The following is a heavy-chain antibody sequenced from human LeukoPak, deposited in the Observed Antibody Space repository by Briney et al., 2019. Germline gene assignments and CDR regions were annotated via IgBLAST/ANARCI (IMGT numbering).Heavy chain of an antibody. J-gene: IGHJ4*02. D-gene: IGHD3-16*01. CDR1: GFTFSSYW. CDR3: TTQYYDYVWGSPTPFDY. V-gene: IGHV3-15*01. Sequence: GGSLRPSCAASGFTFSSYWMSWVRQAPGKGLEWVGRIKSKTDGGTTDYAAPVKGRFTISRDDSKNTLYLQTNSLKTEDTAVYYCTTQYYDYVWGSPTPFDYWGQGTLVTVSS. CDR2: IKSKTDGGTT.